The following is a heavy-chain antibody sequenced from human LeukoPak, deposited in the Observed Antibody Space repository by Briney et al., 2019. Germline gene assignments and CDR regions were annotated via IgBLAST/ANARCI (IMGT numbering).Heavy chain of an antibody. Sequence: ASVKVSCKASGYTFTSYDINWVRQATGQGLEWMGWMNPNSGNTGYAQKFQGRVTMTRNTSISTAYMELSSLRSEDTAVYYCARGPPDYYGSGNYMDVWGKGTTVTISS. V-gene: IGHV1-8*01. CDR1: GYTFTSYD. CDR2: MNPNSGNT. CDR3: ARGPPDYYGSGNYMDV. J-gene: IGHJ6*03. D-gene: IGHD3-10*01.